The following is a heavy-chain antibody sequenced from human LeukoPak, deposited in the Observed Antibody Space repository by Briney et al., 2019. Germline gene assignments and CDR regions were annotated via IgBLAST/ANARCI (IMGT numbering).Heavy chain of an antibody. J-gene: IGHJ4*02. CDR3: ARGVAYCGGDCYASNSFDY. CDR2: INHSGST. D-gene: IGHD2-21*02. Sequence: NPSETLSLTCAVYGGSFSGYYWSWIRQPPGKGLEWIGEINHSGSTHYTPSLKSRITMSVDTSKNQLSLKLSSVTAADTAVYYCARGVAYCGGDCYASNSFDYWGQGTLVTVSS. V-gene: IGHV4-34*01. CDR1: GGSFSGYY.